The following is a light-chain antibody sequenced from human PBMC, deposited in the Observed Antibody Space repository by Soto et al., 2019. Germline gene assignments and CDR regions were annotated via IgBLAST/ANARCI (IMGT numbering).Light chain of an antibody. CDR3: QQYDTSPRT. CDR1: RSFASSY. J-gene: IGKJ1*01. V-gene: IGKV3-20*01. CDR2: AAS. Sequence: EIVLTQSPVTLSLSPGERATLSCRASRSFASSYLGWYQQKPGQAPRLLIYAASTRATGIPDRFSGSGSATDFTLTISRLEPEDSAVYYCQQYDTSPRTFGQGTKVEIK.